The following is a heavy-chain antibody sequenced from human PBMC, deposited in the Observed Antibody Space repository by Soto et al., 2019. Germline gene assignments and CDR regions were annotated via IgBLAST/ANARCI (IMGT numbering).Heavy chain of an antibody. CDR3: GSGYDLIFDY. CDR2: ISYDGSNK. J-gene: IGHJ4*02. CDR1: GFTFSSYG. V-gene: IGHV3-30*03. D-gene: IGHD5-12*01. Sequence: PGGSLRLSCAASGFTFSSYGMHWFRQAPGKGLEWVAVISYDGSNKYYADSVKGRFTISRDNSKNTLYLQMNSLRAEDTAVYYCGSGYDLIFDYWGQGALVTVSS.